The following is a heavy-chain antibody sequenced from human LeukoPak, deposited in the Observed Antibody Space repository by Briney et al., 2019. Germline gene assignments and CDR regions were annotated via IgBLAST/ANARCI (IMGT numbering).Heavy chain of an antibody. D-gene: IGHD1/OR15-1a*01. CDR3: ARDSGTTNAFDI. Sequence: ASVKVSCKPSGYTFASYYMHWVRQAPGQGLEWMGIINPSAGSTSYAQKFQGRVTMTRDTSTSTVYMELSSLRSEDTAIYYCARDSGTTNAFDIWGQGTLVTVSS. CDR2: INPSAGST. CDR1: GYTFASYY. J-gene: IGHJ3*02. V-gene: IGHV1-46*01.